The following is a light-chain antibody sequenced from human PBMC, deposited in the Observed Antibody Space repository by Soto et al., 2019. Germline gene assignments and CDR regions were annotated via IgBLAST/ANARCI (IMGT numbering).Light chain of an antibody. V-gene: IGKV3-15*01. CDR1: QSVGYS. CDR3: QQYKNWPGYT. CDR2: GAS. J-gene: IGKJ2*01. Sequence: EIEMTQSPATLSLSPGEGATLSCRTSQSVGYSLAWYQQKPDLAPRLLIYGASTRITGIPDRFSGSGSGTEFTLTISSLQSEDFAVYYCQQYKNWPGYTFGQGTKLEIK.